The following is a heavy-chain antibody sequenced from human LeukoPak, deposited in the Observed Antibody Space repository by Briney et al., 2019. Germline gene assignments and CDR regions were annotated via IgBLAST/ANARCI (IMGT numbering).Heavy chain of an antibody. V-gene: IGHV3-21*01. D-gene: IGHD6-19*01. Sequence: GGSLRLSCVASGFTFSSYSMNWVRQAPGKGLEWVSSISSSSSYIYYADSVKGRFTISRDNAKNSLYLQMNSLRAEDTAVYYCAKNIGVYYMDVWGKGTTVTVSS. CDR3: AKNIGVYYMDV. CDR2: ISSSSSYI. CDR1: GFTFSSYS. J-gene: IGHJ6*03.